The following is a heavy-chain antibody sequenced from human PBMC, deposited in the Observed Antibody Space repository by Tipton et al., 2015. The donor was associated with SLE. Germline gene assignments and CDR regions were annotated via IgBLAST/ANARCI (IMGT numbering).Heavy chain of an antibody. Sequence: TLSLTCTVSGGSISSSSYYWGWIRQPPGKGLEWIGRIYTSGSTNYNPSLKSRVTISVDTSKNQFSLKLSSVTAADTAVYYCARQEDIAVAGHFDYWGQGTLVTVSS. CDR1: GGSISSSSYY. J-gene: IGHJ4*02. D-gene: IGHD6-19*01. CDR3: ARQEDIAVAGHFDY. V-gene: IGHV4-39*01. CDR2: IYTSGST.